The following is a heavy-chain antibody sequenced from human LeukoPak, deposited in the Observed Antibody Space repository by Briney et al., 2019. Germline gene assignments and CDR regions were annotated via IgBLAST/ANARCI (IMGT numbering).Heavy chain of an antibody. CDR1: GFTFSSYA. D-gene: IGHD6-19*01. J-gene: IGHJ4*02. Sequence: GGSLRLSCAASGFTFSSYAMSWVRQAPGKGLEWVSAISGSGGSTYYADSVKGRFTISRENSKNTLYLQMNRRRAEDTAVYYCTKDSFWTSVAVMGFDYWGQGTLVTVSS. V-gene: IGHV3-23*01. CDR2: ISGSGGST. CDR3: TKDSFWTSVAVMGFDY.